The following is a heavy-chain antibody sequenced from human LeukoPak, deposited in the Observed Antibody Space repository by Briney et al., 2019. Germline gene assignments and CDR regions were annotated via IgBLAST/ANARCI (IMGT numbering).Heavy chain of an antibody. D-gene: IGHD5-18*01. CDR3: ARRVGYSYGHWFDP. V-gene: IGHV4-59*08. J-gene: IGHJ5*02. Sequence: SETLSLTCTVSGGSTSSYYWSWIRQPPGKGLEWIGYIYYSGSTNYNPSLKGRVTISVDTSKNQFSLKLSSVTAADTAVYYCARRVGYSYGHWFDPWGQGTLVTVSS. CDR2: IYYSGST. CDR1: GGSTSSYY.